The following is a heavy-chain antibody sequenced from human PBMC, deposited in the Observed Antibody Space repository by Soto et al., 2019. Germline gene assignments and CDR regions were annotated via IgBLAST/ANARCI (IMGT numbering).Heavy chain of an antibody. Sequence: SETLSLTCTVSGGSISSYYWIWIRQPPGKGLEWIGYIYYTGSTNYNPSLKSRVTISVDTSKNQFSLKLSSVTAADTAVYYCARAGYNIDYWGQGTLVTVSS. CDR1: GGSISSYY. V-gene: IGHV4-59*01. D-gene: IGHD5-12*01. CDR3: ARAGYNIDY. J-gene: IGHJ4*02. CDR2: IYYTGST.